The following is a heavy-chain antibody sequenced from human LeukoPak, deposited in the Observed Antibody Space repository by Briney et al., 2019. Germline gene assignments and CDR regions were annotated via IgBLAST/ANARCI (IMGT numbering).Heavy chain of an antibody. Sequence: GGSMRLSCAASGFTFSSYAMSWVRQAPGKGLEWVSAISGSGGSTYYADSVKGRFTISRDNSKNTLYLQMNSLRAEDTAVYYCANRVVVPAAIDYWGQGTLVTVSS. CDR2: ISGSGGST. CDR3: ANRVVVPAAIDY. D-gene: IGHD2-2*01. CDR1: GFTFSSYA. V-gene: IGHV3-23*01. J-gene: IGHJ4*02.